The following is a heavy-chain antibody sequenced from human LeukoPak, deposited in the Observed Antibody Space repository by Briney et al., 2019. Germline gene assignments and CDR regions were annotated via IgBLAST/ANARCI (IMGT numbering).Heavy chain of an antibody. J-gene: IGHJ4*02. CDR2: ISISSTTI. Sequence: GGSLRLSCVASGFTFSSSSMNWVRQAPGKGLEWVSYISISSTTIYYADSVKGRFTISRDNAKNSLYLQMNSLRDEDTAVYYCARGLRYSCSWYNFDYWGQGTLVTVSS. CDR3: ARGLRYSCSWYNFDY. V-gene: IGHV3-48*02. D-gene: IGHD6-13*01. CDR1: GFTFSSSS.